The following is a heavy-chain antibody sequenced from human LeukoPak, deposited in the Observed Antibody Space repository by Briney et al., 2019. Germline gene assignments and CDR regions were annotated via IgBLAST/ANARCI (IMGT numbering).Heavy chain of an antibody. CDR3: ARYSSGGNYFDH. V-gene: IGHV4-59*01. Sequence: SETLSLTCTVSGGSINSYYWNWIRQPPGKGLEWIGYIYDSGSISYNPSLKSRLTISVDTSKNQFSLKLTSVTAADTASYYCARYSSGGNYFDHWGQGTLVTVSS. D-gene: IGHD1-26*01. CDR2: IYDSGSI. CDR1: GGSINSYY. J-gene: IGHJ4*02.